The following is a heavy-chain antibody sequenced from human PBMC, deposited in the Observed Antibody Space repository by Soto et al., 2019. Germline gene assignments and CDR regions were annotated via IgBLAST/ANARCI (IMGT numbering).Heavy chain of an antibody. J-gene: IGHJ4*01. CDR2: IYYSGST. Sequence: PSETLSLTCTVSGGSISSYYWSWIRQPPGKGLEWIGYIYYSGSTNYNPSLKSRVTISVDTSKNQFSLKLSSVTAADTAVYYCARSTIAPHLFMYPFDYWGQGTLVTVSS. CDR1: GGSISSYY. CDR3: ARSTIAPHLFMYPFDY. D-gene: IGHD6-6*01. V-gene: IGHV4-59*08.